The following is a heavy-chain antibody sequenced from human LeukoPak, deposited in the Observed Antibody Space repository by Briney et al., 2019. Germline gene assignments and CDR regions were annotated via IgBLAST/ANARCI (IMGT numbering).Heavy chain of an antibody. CDR3: ARVVAAATYYFDY. Sequence: SETLSLTCTVSGASISSGGYYWSWIRQPPGKGLEWIGYIYHSGSTYYNPSLKSRVTISVDRSKNQFSLKLTSVTAADTAVYFCARVVAAATYYFDYWGQGTLVTVSS. V-gene: IGHV4-30-2*01. CDR1: GASISSGGYY. D-gene: IGHD6-13*01. J-gene: IGHJ4*02. CDR2: IYHSGST.